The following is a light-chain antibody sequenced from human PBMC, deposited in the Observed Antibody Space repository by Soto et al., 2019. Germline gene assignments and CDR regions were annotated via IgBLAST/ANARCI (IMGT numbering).Light chain of an antibody. CDR2: EVS. CDR3: SSYTSSSTYV. J-gene: IGLJ1*01. V-gene: IGLV2-14*01. CDR1: SSDVGGYNY. Sequence: QSVLTQPASVSGSPGQSITISCTGTSSDVGGYNYVSWYEQHPGKVPKLMIYEVSNRPSGVSNRFSGSKSGNTASVTISGLQAEDEADYYCSSYTSSSTYVFGTGTKVTVL.